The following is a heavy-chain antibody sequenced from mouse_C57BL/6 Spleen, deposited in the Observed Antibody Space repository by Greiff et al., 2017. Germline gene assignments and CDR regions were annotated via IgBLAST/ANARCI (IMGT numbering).Heavy chain of an antibody. V-gene: IGHV1-80*01. CDR3: ARERTGKGYFDY. CDR2: IYPGDGDT. Sequence: QVQLQQSGAELVKPGASVKISCKASGYAFSSYWMNWVKQRPGQGLEWIGQIYPGDGDTNYNGKFKGKATLTADKSSSTAYMQLSSLTSEDSAVYFCARERTGKGYFDYWGQGTTLTVSS. J-gene: IGHJ2*01. D-gene: IGHD4-1*01. CDR1: GYAFSSYW.